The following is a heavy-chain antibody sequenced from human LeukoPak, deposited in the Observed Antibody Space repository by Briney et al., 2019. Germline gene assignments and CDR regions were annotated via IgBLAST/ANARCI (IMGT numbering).Heavy chain of an antibody. D-gene: IGHD1-1*01. J-gene: IGHJ4*02. Sequence: GGSLRLSCAASGFSFSSHATCWVRQAPGKGLEWVSSIDISGGSTNYADSVQGRFTISRDNSKNTLYLQMNSLRAEDTALYYCANEVRPNDYWGQGTLVTVSS. CDR3: ANEVRPNDY. CDR2: IDISGGST. CDR1: GFSFSSHA. V-gene: IGHV3-23*01.